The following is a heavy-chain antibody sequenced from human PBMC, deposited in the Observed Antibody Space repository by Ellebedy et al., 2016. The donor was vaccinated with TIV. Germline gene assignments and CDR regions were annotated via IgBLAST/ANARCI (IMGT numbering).Heavy chain of an antibody. CDR2: ISSSSSTI. CDR3: AKSGPFGGSPFDY. D-gene: IGHD2-15*01. V-gene: IGHV3-48*04. CDR1: GFTFSSYS. Sequence: GESLKISXAASGFTFSSYSMNWVRQAPGKGLEWVSYISSSSSTIYYADSVKGRFTISRDNAKNSLYLQMNSLRAEDTAVYYCAKSGPFGGSPFDYWGQGTLVTVSS. J-gene: IGHJ4*02.